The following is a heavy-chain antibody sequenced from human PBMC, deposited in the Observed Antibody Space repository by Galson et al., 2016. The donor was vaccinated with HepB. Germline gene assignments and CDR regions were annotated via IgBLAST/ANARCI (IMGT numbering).Heavy chain of an antibody. V-gene: IGHV3-53*01. CDR3: ATQSASTTCYWCFDP. Sequence: SLRLSCAASGFTVSSLYMSWVRQAPGKGLEWVSLIYSNGATTYADSARGRFTISRDNSKNMMYLEMNSLRADDTAVYYCATQSASTTCYWCFDPWGQGTLVTASS. CDR1: GFTVSSLY. CDR2: IYSNGAT. D-gene: IGHD2-2*01. J-gene: IGHJ5*02.